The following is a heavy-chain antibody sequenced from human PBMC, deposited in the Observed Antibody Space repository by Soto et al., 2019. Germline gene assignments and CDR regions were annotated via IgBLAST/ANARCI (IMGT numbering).Heavy chain of an antibody. CDR1: GGSLRSGGYY. Sequence: QVQLRESGPGLVKPSQTLSLTCTVSGGSLRSGGYYWSWIRQHPGKGLEWIGYIYYSGSTYYNPSLKSRVSXXVDTSRNQSSLKLNSVTAADTAVYYCASGDDLSYYWGQGTLFTVSS. CDR3: ASGDDLSYY. CDR2: IYYSGST. D-gene: IGHD3-10*01. V-gene: IGHV4-31*03. J-gene: IGHJ4*02.